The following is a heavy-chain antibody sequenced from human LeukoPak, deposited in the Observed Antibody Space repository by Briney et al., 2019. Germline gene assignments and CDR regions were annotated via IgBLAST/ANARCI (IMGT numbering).Heavy chain of an antibody. CDR3: ARGNYDYVWGSYRPPLFFVY. V-gene: IGHV4-34*01. Sequence: PSETLSLTCAVYGGSFSGYYWSWIRQPPGKGLEWIGEINHSGSTNYNPSLKSRVTISVDTSKNQFSLKLSSVTAADTAVYYCARGNYDYVWGSYRPPLFFVYWGQGTLVTVSS. CDR1: GGSFSGYY. J-gene: IGHJ4*02. CDR2: INHSGST. D-gene: IGHD3-16*02.